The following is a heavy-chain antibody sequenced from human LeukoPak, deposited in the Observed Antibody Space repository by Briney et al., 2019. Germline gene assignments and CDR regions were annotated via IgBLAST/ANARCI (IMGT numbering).Heavy chain of an antibody. V-gene: IGHV4-4*07. CDR3: AKDLQNIVVGGAFDI. Sequence: PSETLSLTCTVSGAPISIYYWSWIRQPAGKGLEWIGRIYFSGSTNYNPSLESRAIMSVNTSKNQLSMKLSSVTAADTAVYYCAKDLQNIVVGGAFDIWGQGTMVTVSS. CDR1: GAPISIYY. D-gene: IGHD2-2*01. J-gene: IGHJ3*02. CDR2: IYFSGST.